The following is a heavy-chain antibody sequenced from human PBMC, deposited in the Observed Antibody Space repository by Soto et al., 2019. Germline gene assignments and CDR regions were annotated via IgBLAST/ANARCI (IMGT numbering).Heavy chain of an antibody. J-gene: IGHJ4*02. Sequence: EVQLLESGGGLVQPGGSLRLSCAASGFTFSSYAMGWVRQAPGKGLQWISVISSSGGSTYYADSVKGRFTIARDNSKDTLFLDMNSLRAEDSAVYYCARRDYLYIWGSYDYWGQGTLVTVSS. D-gene: IGHD3-16*01. CDR2: ISSSGGST. CDR1: GFTFSSYA. V-gene: IGHV3-23*01. CDR3: ARRDYLYIWGSYDY.